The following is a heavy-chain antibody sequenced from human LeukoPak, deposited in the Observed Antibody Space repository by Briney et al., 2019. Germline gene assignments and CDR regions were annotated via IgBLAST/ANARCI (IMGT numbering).Heavy chain of an antibody. J-gene: IGHJ6*03. Sequence: SETLSLTCTVSGGSISSSSYYWGWIRQPPGKGLEWIGSIYYSGSTYYNPSLKSRVTISVDTSKNQFSLKLSSVTAADKAVYYCARHAPYYDFWSGYSPARYYYYYMDVWGKGTTVTVSS. CDR2: IYYSGST. V-gene: IGHV4-39*01. CDR1: GGSISSSSYY. D-gene: IGHD3-3*01. CDR3: ARHAPYYDFWSGYSPARYYYYYMDV.